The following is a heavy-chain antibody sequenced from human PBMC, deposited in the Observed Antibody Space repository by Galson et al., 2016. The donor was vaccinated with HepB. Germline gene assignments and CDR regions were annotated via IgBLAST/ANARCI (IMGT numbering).Heavy chain of an antibody. CDR3: ARILCTSIINNFGMDV. J-gene: IGHJ6*02. D-gene: IGHD3-10*01. V-gene: IGHV1-46*01. Sequence: SVKVSCKASGFTFTSYYLHWVRQAPGQGLEWMGVINPHAGGTSYAQKFQGRVTMTRDTSRSTVYMELSSLTSDDTAVYFCARILCTSIINNFGMDVWDQGTTVTVSS. CDR1: GFTFTSYY. CDR2: INPHAGGT.